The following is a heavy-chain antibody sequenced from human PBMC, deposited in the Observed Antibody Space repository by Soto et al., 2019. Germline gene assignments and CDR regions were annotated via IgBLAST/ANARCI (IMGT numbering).Heavy chain of an antibody. D-gene: IGHD4-17*01. Sequence: SETLSLTCSVSGGSGSYMPYYWSWIRHPPGKRLEWIGYVYYSGTTNYNPSLKSRVTISVDLSKNRFSLRLSSVTTADTALYYCARTTAVPNTLRSRYFFDYWGQGTLVTVSS. J-gene: IGHJ4*02. CDR1: GGSGSYMPYY. V-gene: IGHV4-61*01. CDR3: ARTTAVPNTLRSRYFFDY. CDR2: VYYSGTT.